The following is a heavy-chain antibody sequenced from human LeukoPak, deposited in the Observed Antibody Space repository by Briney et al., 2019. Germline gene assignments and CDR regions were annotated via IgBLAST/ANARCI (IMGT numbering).Heavy chain of an antibody. CDR3: ATGAMVYEY. CDR1: GSTLTKIS. CDR2: FGPQVGET. D-gene: IGHD3-10*01. J-gene: IGHJ4*02. V-gene: IGHV1-24*01. Sequence: GASVTVSFKFSGSTLTKISIDWVRQAPGKGLECMGTFGPQVGETIHSQKLQGRLKMTADTSTDTAYMEMSSLQSEDTAVYYCATGAMVYEYWGQGTLVTVSS.